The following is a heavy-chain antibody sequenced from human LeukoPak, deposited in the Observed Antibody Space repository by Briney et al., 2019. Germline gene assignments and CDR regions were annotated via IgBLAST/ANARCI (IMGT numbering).Heavy chain of an antibody. D-gene: IGHD3/OR15-3a*01. CDR3: ARLGGWTWFDP. CDR1: GGFISSYY. Sequence: PSETLSLTCTVSGGFISSYYWSWMRHPPGKGLVWIGYIYTSGSTNYNPSLKSRVTISVDTSKKHFSLKLSSVTAADTAVYYCARLGGWTWFDPWGQGTLVTVSS. J-gene: IGHJ5*02. CDR2: IYTSGST. V-gene: IGHV4-4*09.